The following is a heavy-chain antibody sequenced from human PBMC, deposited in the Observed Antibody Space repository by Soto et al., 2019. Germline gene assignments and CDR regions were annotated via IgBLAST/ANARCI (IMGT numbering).Heavy chain of an antibody. CDR1: GGSISSSFY. Sequence: QLQLQESGPGLVKPSETLSLSCTVYGGSISSSFYWGWIRQPPGKGLAWIGSIYGTGKTYYNPSLKGRVTISAGTSKNHFFLNLISLTAADTAVYYCRSSSRYSTDVWGQGATVTVSS. CDR3: RSSSRYSTDV. CDR2: IYGTGKT. D-gene: IGHD6-19*01. V-gene: IGHV4-39*01. J-gene: IGHJ6*02.